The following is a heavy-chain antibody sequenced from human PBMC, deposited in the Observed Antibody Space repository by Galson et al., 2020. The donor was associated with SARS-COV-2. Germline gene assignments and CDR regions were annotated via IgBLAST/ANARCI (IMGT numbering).Heavy chain of an antibody. CDR1: GTSISSGSYS. CDR3: ARLHYGEYAPEAFDI. V-gene: IGHV4-30-2*01. D-gene: IGHD4-17*01. Sequence: SETLSLTCAVSGTSISSGSYSWNWHRQPPGKGLEWIGYISHSGGTYYNPSLKSRVTISGDRSKNQFPLRLSAVTAADTAVYYCARLHYGEYAPEAFDIWGPGTRVSVSS. J-gene: IGHJ3*02. CDR2: ISHSGGT.